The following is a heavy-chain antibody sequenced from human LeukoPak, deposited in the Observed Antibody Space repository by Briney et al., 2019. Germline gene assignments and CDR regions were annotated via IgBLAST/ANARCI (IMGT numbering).Heavy chain of an antibody. CDR1: GASSSGYY. J-gene: IGHJ3*02. CDR3: ARIKNRYSYGYGRDI. CDR2: IKHSGST. D-gene: IGHD5-18*01. V-gene: IGHV4-34*01. Sequence: SQTLSLTWAVYGASSSGYYWSWIRQPPRKGLEWIGEIKHSGSTTYNTSPKTRATIPVDTSRNQSSLKLSSVTAADTAVYYCARIKNRYSYGYGRDIWGQGTMVTVSS.